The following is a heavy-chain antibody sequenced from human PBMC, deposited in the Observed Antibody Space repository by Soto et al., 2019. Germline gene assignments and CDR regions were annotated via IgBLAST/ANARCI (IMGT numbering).Heavy chain of an antibody. CDR3: VKDWSGDRCPCMDV. CDR2: ITGTGGTT. J-gene: IGHJ6*02. Sequence: EVQLLESGGGLVQPGGSLRLACAASEFTFGAYAMTWVRQAPGKGLEWVASITGTGGTTYYAVSVKGRLTISRDNSENTVHLQMNGLRAKDTAIYYCVKDWSGDRCPCMDVWGQGTTVTVSS. D-gene: IGHD3-3*01. CDR1: EFTFGAYA. V-gene: IGHV3-23*01.